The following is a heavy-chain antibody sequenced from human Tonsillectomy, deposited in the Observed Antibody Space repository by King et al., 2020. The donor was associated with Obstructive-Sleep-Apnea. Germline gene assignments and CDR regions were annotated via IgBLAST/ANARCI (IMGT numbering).Heavy chain of an antibody. Sequence: VQLVESGAEVKKPGASVKVSCKASGYTFTSDYMHWVRQAPGQGLEWRGISNPSGGSRSYAQRFQRRLTISRDTSTSTVSMELRSLGTEDTAVYYCARDHRTVSTTYYYGMDVWGQGTTVTVSS. CDR2: SNPSGGSR. CDR3: ARDHRTVSTTYYYGMDV. D-gene: IGHD4-11*01. V-gene: IGHV1-46*03. J-gene: IGHJ6*02. CDR1: GYTFTSDY.